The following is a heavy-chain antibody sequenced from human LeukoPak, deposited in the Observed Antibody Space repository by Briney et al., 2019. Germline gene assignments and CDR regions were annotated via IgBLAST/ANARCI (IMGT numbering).Heavy chain of an antibody. J-gene: IGHJ4*02. CDR1: GESFSDYY. D-gene: IGHD4-17*01. CDR2: INHSGST. V-gene: IGHV4-34*01. CDR3: ARQVADYEFAY. Sequence: SETLSLTCAVYGESFSDYYWSWTRQPPGKGLEWIGEINHSGSTNYSPSLKSRVTISVDTSKDQFSLKLTSVTATDTAVYYCARQVADYEFAYWGQGTLVTVSS.